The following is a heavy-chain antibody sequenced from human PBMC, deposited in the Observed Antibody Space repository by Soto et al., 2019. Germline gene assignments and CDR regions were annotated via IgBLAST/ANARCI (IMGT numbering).Heavy chain of an antibody. CDR2: INPNSGGT. J-gene: IGHJ6*02. CDR1: GYTFTGYY. Sequence: ASVKVSCKASGYTFTGYYMHWVRQAPGQGLEWMGWINPNSGGTNYAQKFQGRVTMTRDTSISTAYMELSRLRSDDTAVYYCARGKYCSGGSCYGGNYYGMAVWGQGTRVTVSS. V-gene: IGHV1-2*02. D-gene: IGHD2-15*01. CDR3: ARGKYCSGGSCYGGNYYGMAV.